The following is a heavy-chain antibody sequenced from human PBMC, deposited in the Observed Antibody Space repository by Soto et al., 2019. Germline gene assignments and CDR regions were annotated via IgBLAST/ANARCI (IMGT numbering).Heavy chain of an antibody. CDR3: VRDFR. V-gene: IGHV3-74*01. CDR1: GFTFTNVW. CDR2: INGDGTIT. J-gene: IGHJ1*01. Sequence: EVQLVESGGGLVQPGGSLRLSCAASGFTFTNVWIYWVRQTPEKGLVWVAGINGDGTITAYADSVKGRFTISRDNAKSTLYLQMNSLTMEDTALYYCVRDFRWGQGTLVTVSS.